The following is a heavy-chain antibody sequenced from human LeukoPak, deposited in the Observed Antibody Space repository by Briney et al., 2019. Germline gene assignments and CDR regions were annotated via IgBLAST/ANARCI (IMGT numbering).Heavy chain of an antibody. CDR2: INTDGSIT. CDR3: ARVVIGYYDNTPHFDY. D-gene: IGHD3-22*01. V-gene: IGHV3-74*01. J-gene: IGHJ4*02. Sequence: GGSLRLSCAASGFTFSSYWMHWVRQAPGKGLVWVSRINTDGSITNYADSVKGRFTISRDDAKNTLYLQMNSLGGEDTAVYYCARVVIGYYDNTPHFDYWGRGTLVTVSS. CDR1: GFTFSSYW.